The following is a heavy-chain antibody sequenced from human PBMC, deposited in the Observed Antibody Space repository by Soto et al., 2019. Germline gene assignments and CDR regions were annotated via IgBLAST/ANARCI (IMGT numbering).Heavy chain of an antibody. CDR2: ISGYNGDT. CDR1: GYTFTRYG. CDR3: AKNGQPPYYYYGMDV. V-gene: IGHV1-18*01. Sequence: QGQLVQSGAEVKKPGASVKVSCKASGYTFTRYGTSWVRQAPGQGLEWMGWISGYNGDTNYPQQFQGRVTMTIDTSTLTTYMELRSLTSDDTAVYYCAKNGQPPYYYYGMDVWGQGTTVTVSS. J-gene: IGHJ6*02. D-gene: IGHD2-8*01.